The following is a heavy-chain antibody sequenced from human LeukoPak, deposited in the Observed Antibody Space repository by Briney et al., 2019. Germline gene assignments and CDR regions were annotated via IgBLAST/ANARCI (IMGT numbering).Heavy chain of an antibody. D-gene: IGHD2-15*01. Sequence: SETLSLTCAVYGGSFSGYYWSWIRQPPGKGLEWIGEINHSGSTNYNPSLKSRVTISVDTSKNQFSLKLSSVTAADTAVYYCARMVFISWYYYYGMDVWGQGTTVTVSS. CDR1: GGSFSGYY. J-gene: IGHJ6*02. CDR2: INHSGST. V-gene: IGHV4-34*01. CDR3: ARMVFISWYYYYGMDV.